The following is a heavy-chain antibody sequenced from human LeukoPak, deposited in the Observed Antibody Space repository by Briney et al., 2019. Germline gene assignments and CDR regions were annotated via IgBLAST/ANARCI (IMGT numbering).Heavy chain of an antibody. CDR1: GGTFSSYA. J-gene: IGHJ5*02. D-gene: IGHD3-3*01. V-gene: IGHV1-69*13. CDR3: ARGLEWLTRRHTWFDP. Sequence: ASVKVSCKASGGTFSSYAISWVRQAPGQGLEWMGGIIPMSGTANYTQKVQGRVTITADESTSTAYMELRSLRSDDTAVYYCARGLEWLTRRHTWFDPWGQGTLVTVSS. CDR2: IIPMSGTA.